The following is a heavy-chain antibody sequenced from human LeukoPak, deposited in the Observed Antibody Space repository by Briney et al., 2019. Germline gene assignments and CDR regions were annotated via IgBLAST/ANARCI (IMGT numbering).Heavy chain of an antibody. J-gene: IGHJ4*02. V-gene: IGHV3-74*01. D-gene: IGHD3-22*01. CDR1: GIIFSNYW. CDR2: INRDGSST. Sequence: GGSLRLSCAASGIIFSNYWMHWVRQAPGKGLVWVSRINRDGSSTSYADSVKGRFTISRDNAKNSLYLQMNSLRAEDTAVYYCAREGGNYYDSSGPLDYWGQGTLVTVSS. CDR3: AREGGNYYDSSGPLDY.